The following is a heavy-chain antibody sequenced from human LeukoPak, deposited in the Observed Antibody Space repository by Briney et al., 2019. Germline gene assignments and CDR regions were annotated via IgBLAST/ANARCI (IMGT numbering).Heavy chain of an antibody. D-gene: IGHD4-17*01. J-gene: IGHJ4*02. Sequence: ASVKVSCKASGYTFTSYGISWVRQAPGQGLEWMGWISAYNGNTNYAQKLQGRVTMTTDTSTSTAHMELRSLRSDDTAVYYCARDPRYGPYYFDYWGQGTLVTVSS. CDR1: GYTFTSYG. CDR3: ARDPRYGPYYFDY. V-gene: IGHV1-18*01. CDR2: ISAYNGNT.